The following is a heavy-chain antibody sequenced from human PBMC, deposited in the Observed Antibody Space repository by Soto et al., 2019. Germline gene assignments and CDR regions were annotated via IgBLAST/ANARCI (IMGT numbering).Heavy chain of an antibody. CDR1: GYTFTSYD. D-gene: IGHD1-26*01. CDR2: MNPNSGNT. CDR3: ARAGSGSPPFDY. V-gene: IGHV1-8*01. J-gene: IGHJ4*02. Sequence: QVQLVQSGAEVKKPGASVKVSCKASGYTFTSYDINWVRQATGQGLEWMGWMNPNSGNTGYAQKFKGRVTMTRNTTKSTAYIELSSLRSEDTAVYYCARAGSGSPPFDYGGQGTLVTVSS.